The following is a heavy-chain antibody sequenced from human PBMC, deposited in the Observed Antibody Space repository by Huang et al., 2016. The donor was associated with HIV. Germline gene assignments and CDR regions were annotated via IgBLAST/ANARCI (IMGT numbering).Heavy chain of an antibody. J-gene: IGHJ3*01. V-gene: IGHV3-21*02. CDR1: GFSFSSFS. D-gene: IGHD2-2*01. CDR3: ARGGIIVDENAVPF. CDR2: MSSGSDVL. Sequence: EVLLVESGGGLVKPGGSLRLSCTGSGFSFSSFSMSWGSQVPGKGLEWLSSMSSGSDVLHYPDSGKCRFSIARGNAAHALCLQMNNVTAEDTANYYCARGGIIVDENAVPFWGPGTTVTVSS.